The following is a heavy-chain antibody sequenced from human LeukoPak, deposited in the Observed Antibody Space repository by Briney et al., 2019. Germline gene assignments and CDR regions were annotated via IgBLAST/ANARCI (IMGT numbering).Heavy chain of an antibody. J-gene: IGHJ4*02. CDR3: ANRDSGSYQGEIFDY. V-gene: IGHV3-30*02. D-gene: IGHD1-26*01. Sequence: GGSLRLSCAASGFTFSSYGMHWVRQAPGKGLEWVAFIRYDGSNKYYADSVKGRFTISRDNSKNTLYLQMNSLRAEDTAVYYCANRDSGSYQGEIFDYWGQGTLVTVSS. CDR1: GFTFSSYG. CDR2: IRYDGSNK.